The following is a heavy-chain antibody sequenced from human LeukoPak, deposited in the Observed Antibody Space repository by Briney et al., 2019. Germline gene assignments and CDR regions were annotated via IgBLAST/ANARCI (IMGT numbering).Heavy chain of an antibody. Sequence: GGSLRLSCAASGFTFSSYAMNWVRQAPRKGPEWVAVISGSGGSTYYADSVKGRFTISRDNSKNTLYLQMDSLRAEDTVAYYCAKASHSSSWSPIDYWGQGTLVTVSS. CDR2: ISGSGGST. CDR1: GFTFSSYA. J-gene: IGHJ4*02. D-gene: IGHD6-13*01. CDR3: AKASHSSSWSPIDY. V-gene: IGHV3-23*01.